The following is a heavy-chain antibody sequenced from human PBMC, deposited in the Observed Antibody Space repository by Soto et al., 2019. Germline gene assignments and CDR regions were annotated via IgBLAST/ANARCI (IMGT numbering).Heavy chain of an antibody. CDR1: GGTFSDSY. CDR2: ITSSGTT. CDR3: ARGRPAIATRWFDS. D-gene: IGHD1-1*01. Sequence: SETMSLTCAVFGGTFSDSYWSWIRQSPGKGLEWIGEITSSGTTYYNPSLKSRVTISGDTSKNQFSLEVRSVTAADTAVYYCARGRPAIATRWFDSWGQGTLVTVSS. V-gene: IGHV4-34*01. J-gene: IGHJ5*01.